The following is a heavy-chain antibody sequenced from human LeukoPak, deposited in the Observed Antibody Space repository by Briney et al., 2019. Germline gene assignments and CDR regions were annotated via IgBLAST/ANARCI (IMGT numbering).Heavy chain of an antibody. J-gene: IGHJ4*02. CDR1: GGSMRNYY. CDR2: IYTTGSA. V-gene: IGHV4-4*07. D-gene: IGHD3-22*01. CDR3: ARGDYYDSSGYLLDH. Sequence: SETLSLTCTMSGGSMRNYYWSWIRQPAGKGLEWIGRIYTTGSATYNPSLKSRVTMSVDTSKNHFSLRLRSVTAADTAVYHCARGDYYDSSGYLLDHWGQGTLVTVSS.